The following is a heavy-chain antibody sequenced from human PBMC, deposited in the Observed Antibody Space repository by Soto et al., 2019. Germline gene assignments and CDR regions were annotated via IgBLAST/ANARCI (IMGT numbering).Heavy chain of an antibody. Sequence: PGGSLRLSCAASGFTVSSNYMSWVRQAPGKGLEWVSVIYSGGSTYYADSVKGRFTISRDNSKNTLYLQMNSLRAEDTAVYYCARDLGSYYFNWFDPWGQGTLVTVSS. D-gene: IGHD3-10*01. CDR1: GFTVSSNY. CDR3: ARDLGSYYFNWFDP. J-gene: IGHJ5*02. CDR2: IYSGGST. V-gene: IGHV3-66*01.